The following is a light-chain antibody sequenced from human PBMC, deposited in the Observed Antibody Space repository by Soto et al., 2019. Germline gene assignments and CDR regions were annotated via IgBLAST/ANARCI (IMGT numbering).Light chain of an antibody. Sequence: EIVLTQSPATLCLSPGERATLSCTASQSVSSYLAWYQQKPGQAPRLLIYDASNRATGIPARFSGSGSGTDFTLTISSLEAEDYAVYYCQQRSNWPLTFGGGTKEEIK. CDR2: DAS. CDR1: QSVSSY. CDR3: QQRSNWPLT. V-gene: IGKV3-11*01. J-gene: IGKJ4*01.